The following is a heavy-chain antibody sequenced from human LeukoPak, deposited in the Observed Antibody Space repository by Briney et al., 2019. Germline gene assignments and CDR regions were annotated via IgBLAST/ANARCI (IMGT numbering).Heavy chain of an antibody. V-gene: IGHV3-23*01. Sequence: GGSLRLSCEASGFSFSGYAMSWVRQAPGKGLEWVSAISGSGGSTYYADSVKGRFTISRDNSKNTLYLQMNSLRAEDTAIYYCAKGGGWLQLNYWGQGTLVTVSS. D-gene: IGHD5-24*01. CDR1: GFSFSGYA. CDR3: AKGGGWLQLNY. CDR2: ISGSGGST. J-gene: IGHJ4*02.